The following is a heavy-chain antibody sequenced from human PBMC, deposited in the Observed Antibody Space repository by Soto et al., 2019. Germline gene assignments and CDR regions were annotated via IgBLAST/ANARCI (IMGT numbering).Heavy chain of an antibody. V-gene: IGHV2-5*02. J-gene: IGHJ5*02. Sequence: QITLKESGPTLVKPTQTLTLTCTFSGFSLSTSGVGVGWIRQPPGKALEWLALIYWDDDKRYSPSLKSRLTITKDTSKHQVVLTMTNMDPVDTATYYCAHSTDYDILTGYTTGWFDPWGQGTLVTVSS. CDR1: GFSLSTSGVG. D-gene: IGHD3-9*01. CDR2: IYWDDDK. CDR3: AHSTDYDILTGYTTGWFDP.